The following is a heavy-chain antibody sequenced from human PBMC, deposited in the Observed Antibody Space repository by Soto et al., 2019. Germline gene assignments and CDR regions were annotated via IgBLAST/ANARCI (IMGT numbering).Heavy chain of an antibody. CDR1: GYTFTRYD. J-gene: IGHJ6*03. D-gene: IGHD3-10*01. CDR2: MNPNSGNT. Sequence: ASVKVSCKASGYTFTRYDINWVRQATGQGLERMGWMNPNSGNTGYAQKFQGRVTMTRNTSISTAYMELSSLRSEDTAVYYCARGRGITMVRGVINYYYYMDVWGKGTTVTVSS. V-gene: IGHV1-8*01. CDR3: ARGRGITMVRGVINYYYYMDV.